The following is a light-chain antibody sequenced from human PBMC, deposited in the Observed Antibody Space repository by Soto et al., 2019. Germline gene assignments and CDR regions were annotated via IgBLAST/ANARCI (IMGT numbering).Light chain of an antibody. CDR2: DVS. Sequence: EVVLTQSPATLSLSPGERATLSCGASQSISSIYLAWYQQKPGLAPRLLMYDVSKRFTGTPDRFSGSGSGTDFTLTITALEAEDSAVYYCQQFGTPLTFGGGTKVEVK. CDR1: QSISSIY. J-gene: IGKJ4*01. V-gene: IGKV3D-20*01. CDR3: QQFGTPLT.